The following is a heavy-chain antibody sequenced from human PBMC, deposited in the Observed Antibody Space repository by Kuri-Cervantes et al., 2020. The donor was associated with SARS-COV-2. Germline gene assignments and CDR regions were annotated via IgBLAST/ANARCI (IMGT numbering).Heavy chain of an antibody. CDR2: ISYDGSNK. D-gene: IGHD6-13*01. Sequence: GGSLRLSCAASGFTFSSYAMHWVRQAPGKGLEWVAVISYDGSNKYYADSVKGRFTISRDNPKNTLYLQMNSLRAEDTAVYYCARDLSWAAAGSLDYWGQGTLVTVSS. J-gene: IGHJ4*02. V-gene: IGHV3-30-3*01. CDR1: GFTFSSYA. CDR3: ARDLSWAAAGSLDY.